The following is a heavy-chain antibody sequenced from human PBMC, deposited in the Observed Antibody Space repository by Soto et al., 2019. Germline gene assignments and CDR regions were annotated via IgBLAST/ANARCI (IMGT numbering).Heavy chain of an antibody. V-gene: IGHV4-34*01. D-gene: IGHD3-10*01. J-gene: IGHJ4*02. CDR1: GGSFGNIS. Sequence: SDTLSLTCAVYGGSFGNISWTWFREPPGKGLEWIGEISPSGTTNYIPSLKSRGTISVDTSKKQSYLKGGSVSDADTAVYYCGPSLWFGTQPEIWGPGSLVTVS. CDR2: ISPSGTT. CDR3: GPSLWFGTQPEI.